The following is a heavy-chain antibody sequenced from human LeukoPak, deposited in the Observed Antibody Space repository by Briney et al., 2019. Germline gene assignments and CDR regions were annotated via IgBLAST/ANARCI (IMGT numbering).Heavy chain of an antibody. V-gene: IGHV4-59*01. J-gene: IGHJ6*02. CDR3: ARHSSSWYDNYYYCYGMDV. CDR1: GGSISSYY. D-gene: IGHD6-13*01. CDR2: IYYSGST. Sequence: SETLSLTCTVSGGSISSYYWSWIRQPPGKGLEWIGYIYYSGSTNYNPSLKSRVTISVDTSKNQFSLKLSSVTAADTAVYYCARHSSSWYDNYYYCYGMDVWGQGTTVTVSS.